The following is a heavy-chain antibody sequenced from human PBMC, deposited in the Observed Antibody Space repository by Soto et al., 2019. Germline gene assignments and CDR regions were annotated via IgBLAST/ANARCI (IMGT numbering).Heavy chain of an antibody. D-gene: IGHD3-22*01. J-gene: IGHJ4*02. Sequence: PGESLKISCKGSGYSFTSYWIGWVRQMPGKGLEWMGIIYPGDSDTRYSPSFQGQVTISADKSISTAYLQWSSLKASDTAMYYCAGSLSLYDSSGYFDYWGQGNLVTVSS. CDR1: GYSFTSYW. CDR2: IYPGDSDT. CDR3: AGSLSLYDSSGYFDY. V-gene: IGHV5-51*01.